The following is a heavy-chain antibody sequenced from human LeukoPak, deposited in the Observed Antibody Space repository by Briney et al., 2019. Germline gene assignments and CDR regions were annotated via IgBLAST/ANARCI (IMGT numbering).Heavy chain of an antibody. CDR2: INPNSGGT. J-gene: IGHJ4*02. D-gene: IGHD2-15*01. Sequence: APVKVSCKASGYTFTGYYMHWVRQAPGQGLEWMGRINPNSGGTNYAQKFQGRVTMTRDTSISTAYMELSRLRSDDTAVYYCARVRYCSGGSCGKIRSEWVYWGQGTLVTVSS. CDR1: GYTFTGYY. V-gene: IGHV1-2*06. CDR3: ARVRYCSGGSCGKIRSEWVY.